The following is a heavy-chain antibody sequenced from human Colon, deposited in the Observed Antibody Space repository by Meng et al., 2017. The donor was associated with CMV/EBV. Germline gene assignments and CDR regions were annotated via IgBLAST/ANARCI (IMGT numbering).Heavy chain of an antibody. CDR1: GGSVSSGSYY. V-gene: IGHV4-61*01. CDR2: IHYSGST. D-gene: IGHD6-19*01. CDR3: ASESIVVAGYYFDH. Sequence: GSLRLSCTVSGGSVSSGSYYWSWIRQSPGKGLEWIGYIHYSGSTNYNPSLKSRVTISVDTSKNQFSLKLSSVTAADTAVYYCASESIVVAGYYFDHWGQGTLVTVSS. J-gene: IGHJ4*02.